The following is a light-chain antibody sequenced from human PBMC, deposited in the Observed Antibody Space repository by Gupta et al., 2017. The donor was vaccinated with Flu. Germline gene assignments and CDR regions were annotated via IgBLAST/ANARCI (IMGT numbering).Light chain of an antibody. CDR3: QQYYSLYS. Sequence: SQVPDRLPVSLGERATINCKSSQSVLYSSNNKNYLAWYQQKAGQPPKLLIYWASTRESGVPDRFSGSGSGTDFTLTISSLQAEDVAVYYCQQYYSLYSFGQGTKLEIK. J-gene: IGKJ2*03. CDR1: QSVLYSSNNKNY. V-gene: IGKV4-1*01. CDR2: WAS.